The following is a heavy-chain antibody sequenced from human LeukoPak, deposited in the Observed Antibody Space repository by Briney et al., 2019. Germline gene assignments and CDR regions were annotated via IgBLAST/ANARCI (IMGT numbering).Heavy chain of an antibody. CDR2: TYYRSKWYN. V-gene: IGHV6-1*01. Sequence: SQTLSLTCAISGDSVSSNSAAWNWIRQSPSRGLEWLGRTYYRSKWYNDYAVSVKSRIAINPDTSKNQFSLKLSSVTAADTAVYYCARPLRTYDSSGYYQYWGQGTLVTVSS. CDR1: GDSVSSNSAA. J-gene: IGHJ1*01. D-gene: IGHD3-22*01. CDR3: ARPLRTYDSSGYYQY.